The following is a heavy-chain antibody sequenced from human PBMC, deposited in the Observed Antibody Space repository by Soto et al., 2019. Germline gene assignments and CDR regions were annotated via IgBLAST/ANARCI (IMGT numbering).Heavy chain of an antibody. J-gene: IGHJ5*02. V-gene: IGHV3-33*01. CDR3: ARDAVAGTNNWFDP. CDR2: IWSDGSKT. CDR1: GFTFSSYG. Sequence: GGSLRLSCAASGFTFSSYGMHWVRQAPGKGLEWVAAIWSDGSKTYYADAVKGRFTISRDNSNNTLNLQMNSLRAEDTAVYYCARDAVAGTNNWFDPWGQGT. D-gene: IGHD6-19*01.